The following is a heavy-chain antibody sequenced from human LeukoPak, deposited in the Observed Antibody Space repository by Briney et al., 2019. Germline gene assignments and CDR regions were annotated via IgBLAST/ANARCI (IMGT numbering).Heavy chain of an antibody. V-gene: IGHV3-23*01. D-gene: IGHD3-3*01. CDR2: ISGSGGST. CDR3: ARAYDFWSGYLH. CDR1: GFTFSSYA. Sequence: PGGSLRLSCSASGFTFSSYAMSWVRQAPGKGLEWVSAISGSGGSTYYADSVKGRFTISRDNSKNTLYLQMNSLRAEDTAVYYCARAYDFWSGYLHWGQGTLVTVSS. J-gene: IGHJ4*02.